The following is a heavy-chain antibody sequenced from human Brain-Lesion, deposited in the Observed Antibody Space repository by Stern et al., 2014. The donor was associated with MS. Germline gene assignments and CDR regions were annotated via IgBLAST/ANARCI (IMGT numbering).Heavy chain of an antibody. CDR1: GGSISSSTYY. CDR3: ARHDSVPRPSQLYSARDRGPGYFDY. CDR2: IYYSGFT. Sequence: QVQLVESGPGLVKPSETLSLTCTVSGGSISSSTYYWAWIRQPPGKGLEWIGNIYYSGFTYYNPSLKSRVTISVDMSKNQFSLKLSSVTAADTAIYYCARHDSVPRPSQLYSARDRGPGYFDYWGQGTLVNVSS. J-gene: IGHJ4*02. V-gene: IGHV4-39*01. D-gene: IGHD1-26*01.